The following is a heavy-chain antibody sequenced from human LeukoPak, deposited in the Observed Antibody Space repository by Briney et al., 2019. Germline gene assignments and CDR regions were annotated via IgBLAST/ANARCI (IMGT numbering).Heavy chain of an antibody. CDR3: ARLGYCSDNSCYGFDY. D-gene: IGHD2-15*01. CDR2: VRTKTNNYAT. V-gene: IGHV3-73*01. J-gene: IGHJ4*02. CDR1: GFMFSGSA. Sequence: GSLRLSCAASGFMFSGSAMQWVRQGSGKGLEWVGRVRTKTNNYATTYSASVKGRFTISRDDSKNTTYLQMNRLKTEDTAVYYCARLGYCSDNSCYGFDYWGQGTLVTVSS.